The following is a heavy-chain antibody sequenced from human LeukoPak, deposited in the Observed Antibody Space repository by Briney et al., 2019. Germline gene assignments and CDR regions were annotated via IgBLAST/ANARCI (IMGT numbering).Heavy chain of an antibody. D-gene: IGHD5-18*01. CDR1: GGSISSYY. J-gene: IGHJ4*02. V-gene: IGHV4-59*01. CDR2: IYYSGST. Sequence: PSETLSLTCTVSGGSISSYYWSWIRQPPGKGLEWIGYIYYSGSTNYNPSLKSRVTISVDTSKNQFSLKLSSVTAADTAVYYCAREEGGYTVGFDYWGQGTLVTVSS. CDR3: AREEGGYTVGFDY.